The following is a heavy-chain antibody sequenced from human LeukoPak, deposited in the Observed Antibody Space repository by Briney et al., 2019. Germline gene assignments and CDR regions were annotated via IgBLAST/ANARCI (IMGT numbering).Heavy chain of an antibody. CDR3: AITRRFGVAPQLGVYNWFDP. CDR1: GYSFTSYW. Sequence: GESLKISCKGSGYSFTSYWIGWVRQMPGKGLEWMGIIYPGDSDTRYSPSFQGQVTISADKSISTAYLQWSILKASAPAMNYRAITRRFGVAPQLGVYNWFDPWGQGTLVTVSS. J-gene: IGHJ5*02. D-gene: IGHD3-10*01. V-gene: IGHV5-51*01. CDR2: IYPGDSDT.